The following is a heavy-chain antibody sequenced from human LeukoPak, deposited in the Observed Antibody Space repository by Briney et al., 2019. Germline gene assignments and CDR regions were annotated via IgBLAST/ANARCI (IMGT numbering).Heavy chain of an antibody. V-gene: IGHV3-49*04. J-gene: IGHJ4*02. Sequence: GRSLRLSCTASGFTFGDYAMSWVRQAPGKGLEWVGFIRSKAYGGTTEYAASAKGRFTISRDDSKSIAYLQMNSLKTEDTAVYYCTRGSDLLLWFGELSNSYFDYWGQGTLVTVSS. D-gene: IGHD3-10*01. CDR1: GFTFGDYA. CDR3: TRGSDLLLWFGELSNSYFDY. CDR2: IRSKAYGGTT.